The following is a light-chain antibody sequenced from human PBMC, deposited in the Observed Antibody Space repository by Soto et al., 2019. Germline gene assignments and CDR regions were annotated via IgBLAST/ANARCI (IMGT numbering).Light chain of an antibody. Sequence: DLQMTPSPSSLSASVGDRVTITCQASQDISNYLNWYQQKPGKAPKLLIYDASNLETGVPSRFSGSGSGTDFTFTISSLQPEDIATYYCQQYDNLPPFPFGPGTKVDIK. CDR2: DAS. J-gene: IGKJ3*01. CDR3: QQYDNLPPFP. CDR1: QDISNY. V-gene: IGKV1-33*01.